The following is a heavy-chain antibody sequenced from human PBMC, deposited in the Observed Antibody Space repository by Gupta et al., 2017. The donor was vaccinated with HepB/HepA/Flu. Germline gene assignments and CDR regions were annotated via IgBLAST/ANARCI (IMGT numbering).Heavy chain of an antibody. V-gene: IGHV1-3*01. J-gene: IGHJ3*01. CDR1: GYTFTKYC. Sequence: QVQLVQSGAEVKKPGTSVIISCEPSGYTFTKYCIHWVRQAPGQGLEWMGCVSAATGDITHSQRFQARVTLFRDTSATKVSMQLSRLGPEDTAVYYCATEPYCTSTDCYGFDVWGQGTVVTVSS. D-gene: IGHD2-2*01. CDR2: VSAATGDI. CDR3: ATEPYCTSTDCYGFDV.